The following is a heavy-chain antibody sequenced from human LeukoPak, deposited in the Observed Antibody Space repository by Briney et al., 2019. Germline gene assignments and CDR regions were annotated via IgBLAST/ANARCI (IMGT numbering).Heavy chain of an antibody. J-gene: IGHJ6*03. V-gene: IGHV1-2*02. CDR2: INPNSGGT. CDR1: GYTFTGYY. CDR3: ARLSRITMVRGVSRYYYMDV. D-gene: IGHD3-10*01. Sequence: ASVKVSCKASGYTFTGYYMHWVRQAPGQGLEWMGWINPNSGGTNYAQKFQGRVTMTRDTSISTAYMELSRLRSDDTAVYYCARLSRITMVRGVSRYYYMDVWGKGTTVTISS.